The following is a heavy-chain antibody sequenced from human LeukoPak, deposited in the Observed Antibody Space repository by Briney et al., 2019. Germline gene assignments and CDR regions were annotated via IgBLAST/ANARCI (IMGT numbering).Heavy chain of an antibody. Sequence: GGSLKLSCAASGFTFSGSAVHWVRQSSGKGLEWVGHIDKKDNFYAATSAASVTGRFTISRDDSKNTAYLQMNSLKTEDTALYYCTRDSGTYNWLDPWGQGTLVTVSS. CDR2: IDKKDNFYAA. CDR1: GFTFSGSA. D-gene: IGHD1-26*01. V-gene: IGHV3-73*01. J-gene: IGHJ5*02. CDR3: TRDSGTYNWLDP.